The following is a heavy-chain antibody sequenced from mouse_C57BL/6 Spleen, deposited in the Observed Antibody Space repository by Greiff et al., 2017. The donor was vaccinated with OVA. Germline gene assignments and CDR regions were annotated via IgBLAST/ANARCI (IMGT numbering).Heavy chain of an antibody. J-gene: IGHJ4*01. Sequence: QVQLQQSDAELVKPGASVKISCKVSGYTFTDHTIHWMKQRPEQGLEWIGYIYPRDGSTKYNEKFKGKATLTADKSSSTAYMQLNSLTSEDSAVYCCARSGDYGSRRSDYDAMDYWGQGTSVTVSS. CDR3: ARSGDYGSRRSDYDAMDY. CDR2: IYPRDGST. V-gene: IGHV1-78*01. CDR1: GYTFTDHT. D-gene: IGHD1-1*01.